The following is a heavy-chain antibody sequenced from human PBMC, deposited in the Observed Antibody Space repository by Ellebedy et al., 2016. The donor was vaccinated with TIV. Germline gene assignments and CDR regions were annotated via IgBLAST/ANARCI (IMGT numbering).Heavy chain of an antibody. CDR3: AAGNDGGWFDP. J-gene: IGHJ5*02. Sequence: SVKVSCKSSGDTISRYPISWVRQAPGQGLEWMGRIISILGVAKHAQKFQGRVTITADKSTTTAYMELSSLRSEDTAVYYCAAGNDGGWFDPWGQGTLVTVSS. D-gene: IGHD1-1*01. CDR1: GDTISRYP. V-gene: IGHV1-69*02. CDR2: IISILGVA.